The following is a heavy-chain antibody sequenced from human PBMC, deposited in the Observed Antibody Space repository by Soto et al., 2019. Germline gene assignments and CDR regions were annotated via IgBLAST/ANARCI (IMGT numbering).Heavy chain of an antibody. Sequence: GSLRLSCAASGFTLSSYGMHWVRQAPGKGLEWVAVISYDGSNKYYADSVKGRFTISRDNSKNTLYLQMNSLRAEDTAVYYCASGNTYYYDSSGFDYWGQGTLVTVSS. CDR2: ISYDGSNK. V-gene: IGHV3-30*03. CDR1: GFTLSSYG. CDR3: ASGNTYYYDSSGFDY. D-gene: IGHD3-22*01. J-gene: IGHJ4*02.